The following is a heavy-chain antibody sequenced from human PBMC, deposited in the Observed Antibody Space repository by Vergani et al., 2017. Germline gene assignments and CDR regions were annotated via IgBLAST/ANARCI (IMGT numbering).Heavy chain of an antibody. Sequence: QVQLQQWGGGLLKPSETLSLTRVVNGGSFTSYYWTWIRQSPGEGLEWVGDIDHTGRPDYNPSLKSRLTMSVDKSRNQFSLTLNSVTATDTAIYFCARVNTETNGHLYYYYYMDVWGQGTAVTVS. CDR1: GGSFTSYY. CDR2: IDHTGRP. J-gene: IGHJ6*03. CDR3: ARVNTETNGHLYYYYYMDV. V-gene: IGHV4-34*01. D-gene: IGHD4-11*01.